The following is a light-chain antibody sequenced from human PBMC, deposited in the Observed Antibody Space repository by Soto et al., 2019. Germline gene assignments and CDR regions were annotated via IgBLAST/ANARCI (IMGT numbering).Light chain of an antibody. CDR2: DVS. CDR1: SSDVGGYNF. Sequence: QSVLTQPASVSGSPGQSITISCTGNSSDVGGYNFVSWYQQPPGNAPKLIIYDVSDRPSGVSSRFSGSKSGNTASLTISGLQAEDEADYFCSSYTSTSTVIFGGGTKVTVL. J-gene: IGLJ2*01. V-gene: IGLV2-14*03. CDR3: SSYTSTSTVI.